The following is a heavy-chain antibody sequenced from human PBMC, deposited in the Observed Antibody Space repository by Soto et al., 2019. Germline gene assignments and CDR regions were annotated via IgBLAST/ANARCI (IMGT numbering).Heavy chain of an antibody. CDR1: GGFISSYY. Sequence: PSETRPLTCTVSGGFISSYYWLWIRQPPGKGLEWIGYIYYSGSTNYNPSLKSRVTISVDTSKNQFSLKLSSVTAADTAVYYCARSPLRLGYSSSSFSYTCFDPWGQGPLVTVS. V-gene: IGHV4-59*08. CDR2: IYYSGST. J-gene: IGHJ5*02. CDR3: ARSPLRLGYSSSSFSYTCFDP. D-gene: IGHD6-6*01.